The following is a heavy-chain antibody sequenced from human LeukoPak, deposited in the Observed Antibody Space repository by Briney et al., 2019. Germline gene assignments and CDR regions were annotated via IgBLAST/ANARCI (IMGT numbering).Heavy chain of an antibody. CDR3: AKHTLGYCSSTSRYVGVAFDI. V-gene: IGHV3-21*04. J-gene: IGHJ3*02. CDR2: VSGGGDYV. Sequence: GGSLRLSCAASGFTFTSFSMNWVRQAPGKGLEWVSSVSGGGDYVFYADSVKGRFTISRDNAKYSVYLQMNSLRAEDTAVYYCAKHTLGYCSSTSRYVGVAFDIWGQGTMVPVSS. CDR1: GFTFTSFS. D-gene: IGHD2-2*01.